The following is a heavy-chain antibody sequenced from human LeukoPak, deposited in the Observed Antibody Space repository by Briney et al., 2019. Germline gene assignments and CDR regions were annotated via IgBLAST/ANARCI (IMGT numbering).Heavy chain of an antibody. CDR3: ARDFGYQLPSREWLN. CDR2: ISYDGSNK. Sequence: PGGSLRLSCAASGFTFSSYAMHWVRQAPGKGLEWVAVISYDGSNKYYTDSVKGRFTISRDNSKNTLYLQMNSLRAEDTAVYYCARDFGYQLPSREWLNWGQGTLVTVSS. CDR1: GFTFSSYA. D-gene: IGHD2-2*01. V-gene: IGHV3-30*04. J-gene: IGHJ4*02.